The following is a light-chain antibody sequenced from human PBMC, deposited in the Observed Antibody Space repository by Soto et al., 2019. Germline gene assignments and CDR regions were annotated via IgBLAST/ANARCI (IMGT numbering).Light chain of an antibody. J-gene: IGKJ5*01. CDR2: GAS. CDR3: QQYIKWPIT. CDR1: QSVSSN. V-gene: IGKV3-15*01. Sequence: EIVMTQSPATLSVSPGERATLSCRASQSVSSNLAWYQQKPGQAPRLLIYGASTRATGIQARFSGSGSGTEFTLTISSLQSEDFAVYYCQQYIKWPITFGQGTRLEIK.